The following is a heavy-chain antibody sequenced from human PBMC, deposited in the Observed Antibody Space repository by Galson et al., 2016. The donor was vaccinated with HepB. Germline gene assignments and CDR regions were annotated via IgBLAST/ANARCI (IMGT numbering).Heavy chain of an antibody. J-gene: IGHJ5*01. CDR1: GLSISSHA. Sequence: SLRLSCAASGLSISSHAMHWVRQAPGKGLEWVAFISYDGSNKYYAESVKGRFTVSRDNSKNMLYLRMNSLRAEDTAVYSCARWDWFDSWGQGTLVAVSS. CDR3: ARWDWFDS. CDR2: ISYDGSNK. V-gene: IGHV3-30*04.